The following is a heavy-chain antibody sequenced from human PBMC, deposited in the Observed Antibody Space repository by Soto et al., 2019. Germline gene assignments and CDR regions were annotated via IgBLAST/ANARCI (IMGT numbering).Heavy chain of an antibody. J-gene: IGHJ4*02. V-gene: IGHV3-23*01. D-gene: IGHD3-3*01. CDR3: AKRPGYDFWSGYYID. CDR1: GFTFSSYA. CDR2: ISGSGGST. Sequence: EVHLLESGGGLVQPGGSLRLSCAASGFTFSSYAVSWVRQAPGKGLEWVSAISGSGGSTYYADSVKGRFTISRDNSKNTLYLQMNSLRAEDTAVYDCAKRPGYDFWSGYYIDWGQGTLVTVSS.